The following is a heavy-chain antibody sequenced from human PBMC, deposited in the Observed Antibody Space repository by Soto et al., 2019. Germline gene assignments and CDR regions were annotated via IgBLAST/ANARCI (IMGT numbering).Heavy chain of an antibody. V-gene: IGHV3-30-3*01. D-gene: IGHD6-19*01. Sequence: QVQLVESGGGVVQPGRSLRLSCAASGFTFSSYAMHWVRQAPGKGLEWVAVISYDGSNKYYADSVKGRFTISRDNSKNTLYLQMNSLRAEDTAVYYCARGQVSSGWTFDYWGQGTLVTVSS. CDR2: ISYDGSNK. J-gene: IGHJ4*02. CDR3: ARGQVSSGWTFDY. CDR1: GFTFSSYA.